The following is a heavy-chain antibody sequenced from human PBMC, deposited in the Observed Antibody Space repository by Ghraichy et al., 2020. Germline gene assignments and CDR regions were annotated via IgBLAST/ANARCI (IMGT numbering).Heavy chain of an antibody. CDR1: GFTVSSNY. V-gene: IGHV3-53*01. J-gene: IGHJ6*02. CDR3: ASGVIAGVYYYYGMDV. CDR2: IYSGGST. D-gene: IGHD1-14*01. Sequence: GESLNISCAASGFTVSSNYMSWVRQAPGKGLEWVSVIYSGGSTYYADSVKGRFTISRDNSKNTLYLQMNSLRAEDTAVYYCASGVIAGVYYYYGMDVWGQGTTVTVSS.